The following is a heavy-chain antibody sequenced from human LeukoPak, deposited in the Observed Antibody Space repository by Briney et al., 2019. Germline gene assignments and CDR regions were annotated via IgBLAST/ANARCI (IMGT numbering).Heavy chain of an antibody. CDR3: ARVDTGRGGGWVPFDY. V-gene: IGHV3-66*02. Sequence: GGSLRLSCAASGLAVSSNYMTRVRQDPGKGLQWVSVIYTDGSRYYADSVKGRFTISRDNSKNTVYLQMNSLRSEDTAVYYCARVDTGRGGGWVPFDYWGQGTLVTVSS. CDR1: GLAVSSNY. D-gene: IGHD3-10*01. CDR2: IYTDGSR. J-gene: IGHJ4*02.